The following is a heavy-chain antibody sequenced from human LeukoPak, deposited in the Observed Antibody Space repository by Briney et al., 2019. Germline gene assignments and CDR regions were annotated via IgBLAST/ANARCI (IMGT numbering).Heavy chain of an antibody. J-gene: IGHJ3*02. CDR2: IKQDGSEK. Sequence: GGSLRLSCAASGFTFSNFWMSWVRQAPGTGLEWVANIKQDGSEKYYVDSLKGRFTISRDNAKNSLSLQMNSLRAEDTAVYYCARVYSSSWYRKPDAFDIWGQGTMVTVSS. CDR3: ARVYSSSWYRKPDAFDI. V-gene: IGHV3-7*04. D-gene: IGHD6-13*01. CDR1: GFTFSNFW.